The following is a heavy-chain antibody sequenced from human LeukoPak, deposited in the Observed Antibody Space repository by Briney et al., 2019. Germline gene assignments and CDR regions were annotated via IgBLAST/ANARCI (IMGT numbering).Heavy chain of an antibody. V-gene: IGHV3-23*01. CDR1: GFTFSSYA. CDR3: AKVGSGYYSSFDY. CDR2: ISGSGGRT. J-gene: IGHJ4*02. Sequence: GGSLRLSRAASGFTFSSYAMSWVRQAPGRGLECVSGISGSGGRTDYADSVKGRFTISRDNSKNTVYLQMNSLRAEDTAVYYCAKVGSGYYSSFDYWGQGTLVTVSS. D-gene: IGHD3-22*01.